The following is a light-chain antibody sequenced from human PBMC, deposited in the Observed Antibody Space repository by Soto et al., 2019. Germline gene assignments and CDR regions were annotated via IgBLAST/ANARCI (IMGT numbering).Light chain of an antibody. V-gene: IGKV3-20*01. CDR1: QSVSSNY. CDR3: QQYGSSSWT. J-gene: IGKJ1*01. CDR2: GAS. Sequence: EIVLTQSPATLSLSPGERATLSCRASQSVSSNYLAWYQLKPGQAPRLLIYGASSRATGIPDRFSGSGSGTDFTLTISRLEPEDFAVYYCQQYGSSSWTFGQGTKVDIK.